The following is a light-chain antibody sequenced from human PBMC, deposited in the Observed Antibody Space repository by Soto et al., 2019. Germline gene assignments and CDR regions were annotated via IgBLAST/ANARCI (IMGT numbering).Light chain of an antibody. CDR2: RNN. J-gene: IGLJ2*01. CDR3: AAWDDSLSVL. V-gene: IGLV1-47*01. CDR1: SSNIGSYF. Sequence: QTVVTQPPSASGTPGQRVTISCSGSSSNIGSYFVYWFQQLPGAAPKLLIYRNNQRPSGVPDRFSGFKSGTSASLAISGLRSEDEADYYCAAWDDSLSVLLGGGTKLTVL.